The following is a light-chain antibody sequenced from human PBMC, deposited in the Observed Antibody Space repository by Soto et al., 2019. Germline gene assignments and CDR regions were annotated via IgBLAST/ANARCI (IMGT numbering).Light chain of an antibody. CDR2: DAS. V-gene: IGKV3-11*01. Sequence: DIFLTQSPATLSLSPGERATLSCRASQSVGSYLAWYQQKAGQAPSLLIYDASNRAAGIPARFSGSGSETDFTLTISSLDPEDFAVYYCKQRYNGPRTFGQGTKVDIK. J-gene: IGKJ1*01. CDR1: QSVGSY. CDR3: KQRYNGPRT.